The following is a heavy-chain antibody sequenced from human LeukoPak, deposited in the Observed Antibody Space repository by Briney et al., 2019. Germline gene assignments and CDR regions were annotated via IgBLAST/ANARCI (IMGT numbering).Heavy chain of an antibody. D-gene: IGHD6-6*01. Sequence: PSETLSLTCTVSGGSISSYYWSWIRQPPGKGLEWIGYIYYSGSTNYNPSLKSRVTISVDTSKNQFSLKLSSVTAADTAVYYCARDSLAAPPGAFDIWGQGTMVTVSS. J-gene: IGHJ3*02. CDR3: ARDSLAAPPGAFDI. CDR2: IYYSGST. CDR1: GGSISSYY. V-gene: IGHV4-59*01.